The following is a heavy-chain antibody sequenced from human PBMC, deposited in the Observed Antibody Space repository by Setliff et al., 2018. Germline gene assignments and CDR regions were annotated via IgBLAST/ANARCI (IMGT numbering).Heavy chain of an antibody. CDR2: IYYSGST. Sequence: PSETLSLTCTVSGGSISSSSYYWGWIRQPPGKGLEWIGSIYYSGSTYYNPSLKSRVTISVDRSKNQFSLKLNSVTAADMAVYYCAREQWLDPPGYYYLDVWAKGTTVTVSS. V-gene: IGHV4-39*07. D-gene: IGHD6-19*01. CDR1: GGSISSSSYY. CDR3: AREQWLDPPGYYYLDV. J-gene: IGHJ6*03.